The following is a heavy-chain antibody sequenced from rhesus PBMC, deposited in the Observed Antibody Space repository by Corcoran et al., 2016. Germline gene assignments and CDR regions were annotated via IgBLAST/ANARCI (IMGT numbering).Heavy chain of an antibody. CDR1: GSSLRRGFG. CDR2: ISYSGSS. Sequence: QVQLQESGPGLGKPSATLSLTSAVSGSSLRRGFGWSWIRQPPGKGLEWIGYISYSGSSYYPPSFKSRVTISIDTSKNQFSLKLSSVTAADTAVYYCARRWAAGTRLDVWGRGVLVTVSS. CDR3: ARRWAAGTRLDV. J-gene: IGHJ5-2*02. D-gene: IGHD6-31*01. V-gene: IGHV4-122*02.